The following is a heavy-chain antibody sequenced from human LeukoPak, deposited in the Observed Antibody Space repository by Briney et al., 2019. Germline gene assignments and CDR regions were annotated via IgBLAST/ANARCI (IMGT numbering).Heavy chain of an antibody. CDR1: GFTFSSYE. J-gene: IGHJ6*04. V-gene: IGHV3-48*03. D-gene: IGHD3-10*02. CDR3: AELGITMIGGV. Sequence: PGGSLRLSCAASGFTFSSYEMNWVRQAPGKGLEWVSYISSRGSTIYYADSVKGRVTISRDNAKNSPYLQMNSLRAEDTAVYYCAELGITMIGGVWGKGTTVTISS. CDR2: ISSRGSTI.